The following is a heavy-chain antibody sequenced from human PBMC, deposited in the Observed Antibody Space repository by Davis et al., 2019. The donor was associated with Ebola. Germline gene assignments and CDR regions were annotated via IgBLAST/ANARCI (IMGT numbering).Heavy chain of an antibody. CDR3: AKDTSNVWFDV. J-gene: IGHJ3*01. D-gene: IGHD6-19*01. V-gene: IGHV3-11*05. Sequence: GESLKISCAASGFTFSDYYMSWIRQAPGKGLEWVSYFSSSSSYTNNADSVKGRFTISRDNSKNTLYLQMNSLRVEDTAVYYCAKDTSNVWFDVWGQGTMVTVSS. CDR2: FSSSSSYT. CDR1: GFTFSDYY.